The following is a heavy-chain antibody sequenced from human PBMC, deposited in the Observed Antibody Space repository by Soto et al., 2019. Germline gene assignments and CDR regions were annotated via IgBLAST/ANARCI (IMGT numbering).Heavy chain of an antibody. CDR2: IIPIFGTA. Sequence: QVQLVQSGAEVKKPGSSVKVSCKASGGTFSSYAISWVRQAPGQGLEWMGGIIPIFGTANYAQKFQGRVTISADDATSTANMELSSLRSEDTAVYYCARSYYYYDSSGYYLGGYYYYGIDVWGQGTTVTVSS. CDR3: ARSYYYYDSSGYYLGGYYYYGIDV. V-gene: IGHV1-69*01. D-gene: IGHD3-22*01. J-gene: IGHJ6*02. CDR1: GGTFSSYA.